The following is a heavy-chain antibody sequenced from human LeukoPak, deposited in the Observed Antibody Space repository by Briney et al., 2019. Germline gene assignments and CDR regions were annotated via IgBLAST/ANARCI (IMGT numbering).Heavy chain of an antibody. Sequence: PGGSLRLSCAASGFTFSKYWMLWVRQAPGKGLEGVSRINTDGTVTTYADSVKGRFTVSRDNADTTMFLQINSVRDEDTAVYYCATKQWLAPPPDSWGQGTPVTVSS. V-gene: IGHV3-74*01. CDR1: GFTFSKYW. CDR3: ATKQWLAPPPDS. CDR2: INTDGTVT. D-gene: IGHD6-19*01. J-gene: IGHJ4*02.